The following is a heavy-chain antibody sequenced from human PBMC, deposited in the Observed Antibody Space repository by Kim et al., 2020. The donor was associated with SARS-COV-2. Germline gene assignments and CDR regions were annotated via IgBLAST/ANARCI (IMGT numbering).Heavy chain of an antibody. CDR2: IYPGDSDT. Sequence: GESLKISCKGSGYSFTSYWIGWVRQMPGKGLEWMGIIYPGDSDTRYSPSFQGQVTISADKSISTAYLQWSSLKASDTAMYYCARFGCSTSCYSPIVEPDFDYWGQGTLVTVSS. V-gene: IGHV5-51*01. CDR3: ARFGCSTSCYSPIVEPDFDY. J-gene: IGHJ4*02. D-gene: IGHD2-2*01. CDR1: GYSFTSYW.